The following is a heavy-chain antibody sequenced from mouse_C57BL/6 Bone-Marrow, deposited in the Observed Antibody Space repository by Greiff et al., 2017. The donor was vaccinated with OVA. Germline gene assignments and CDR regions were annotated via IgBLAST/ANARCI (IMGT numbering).Heavy chain of an antibody. CDR1: GFTFSSYA. Sequence: EVQLVESGEGLVKPGGSLKLSCAASGFTFSSYAMSWVRQTPEKRLEWVAYISSGGDYIYYADTVKGRFTISRDNARNTLYLQMSSLKSEDTAMYYCTRVNYYGSSYDYWGQGTTLTVSS. V-gene: IGHV5-9-1*02. D-gene: IGHD1-1*01. J-gene: IGHJ2*01. CDR2: ISSGGDYI. CDR3: TRVNYYGSSYDY.